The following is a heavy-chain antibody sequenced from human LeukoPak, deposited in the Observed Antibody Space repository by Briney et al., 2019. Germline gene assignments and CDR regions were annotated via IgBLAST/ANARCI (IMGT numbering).Heavy chain of an antibody. J-gene: IGHJ3*02. Sequence: SVKVSCKASVRTFSSYAISWVRQAPGQGLEWMGRIIPIFGTANYAQKFQGRVAITTDESTSTAYMELSSLRSEDTAVYYCAREGSLDAFDIWGQGTMVTVSS. CDR1: VRTFSSYA. V-gene: IGHV1-69*05. D-gene: IGHD6-13*01. CDR3: AREGSLDAFDI. CDR2: IIPIFGTA.